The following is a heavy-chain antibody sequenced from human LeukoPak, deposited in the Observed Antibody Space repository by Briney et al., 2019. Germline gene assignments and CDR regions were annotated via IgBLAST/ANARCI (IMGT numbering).Heavy chain of an antibody. CDR3: ARVAGSYSFDY. J-gene: IGHJ4*02. CDR1: GGSFSGYY. D-gene: IGHD1-26*01. CDR2: INHSGST. Sequence: SETLSLTCAVYGGSFSGYYWSWIRQPPGKGLEWIGEINHSGSTNYNPSLKSRATISVDTSKNQFSLKLSSVTAADTAVYYCARVAGSYSFDYWGQGTLVTVSS. V-gene: IGHV4-34*01.